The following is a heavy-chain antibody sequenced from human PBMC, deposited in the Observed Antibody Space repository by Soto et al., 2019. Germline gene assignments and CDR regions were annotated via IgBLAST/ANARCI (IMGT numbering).Heavy chain of an antibody. CDR3: ASSHDYGDYPLHYFDY. Sequence: PSETLSLTCAGSGGSISSGGYSWSWIRQPPGKGLEWIGYIYHSGSTYYNPSLKSRVTISVDRSKNQFSLKLSSVTAADTAVYYRASSHDYGDYPLHYFDYWGQGTLVTVSS. V-gene: IGHV4-30-2*01. CDR2: IYHSGST. D-gene: IGHD4-17*01. J-gene: IGHJ4*02. CDR1: GGSISSGGYS.